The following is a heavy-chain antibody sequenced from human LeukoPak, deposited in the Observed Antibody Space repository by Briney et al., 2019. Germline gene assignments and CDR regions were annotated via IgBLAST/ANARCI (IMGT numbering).Heavy chain of an antibody. CDR3: VRGCDGGRYGLGH. V-gene: IGHV3-74*01. D-gene: IGHD2-21*02. J-gene: IGHJ4*02. CDR1: GFPFSSFW. CDR2: VSTDGRST. Sequence: PGGSLRLSCAASGFPFSSFWMHWVRHVPVQGLEWVSRVSTDGRSTNYADSVKGRFTISRDNTKNTVLLQMNSLRADDTAVYYCVRGCDGGRYGLGHWGQGTLVTVSS.